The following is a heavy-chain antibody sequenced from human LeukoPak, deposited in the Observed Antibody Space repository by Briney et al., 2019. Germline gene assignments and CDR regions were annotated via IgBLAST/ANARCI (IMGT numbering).Heavy chain of an antibody. J-gene: IGHJ5*02. CDR1: GGSITSSKYY. CDR2: IYYSGST. D-gene: IGHD4-17*01. V-gene: IGHV4-39*01. CDR3: ARQPLYGDYEALRFDP. Sequence: PSETLSLTCTVSGGSITSSKYYWGWIRQPPGKGLEWIGSIYYSGSTYYNPSLKSRVTISVDTSKNQFSLKLSSVTAADTAVYYCARQPLYGDYEALRFDPWGQGTLVTVSS.